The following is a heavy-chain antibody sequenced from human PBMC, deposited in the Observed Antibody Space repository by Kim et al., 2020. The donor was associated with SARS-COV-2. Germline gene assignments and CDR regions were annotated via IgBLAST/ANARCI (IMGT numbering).Heavy chain of an antibody. J-gene: IGHJ5*01. CDR2: IRGDGSSK. Sequence: GGSLRLSCAASGFTFSSFGMNWVRQAPGKGLEWVAVIRGDGSSKYYADSVTGRFTISRDNSKNTLDLQMNSLRVEDTAVYYCAKADDSWKVGAEFDYW. CDR1: GFTFSSFG. D-gene: IGHD1-26*01. CDR3: AKADDSWKVGAEFDY. V-gene: IGHV3-23*01.